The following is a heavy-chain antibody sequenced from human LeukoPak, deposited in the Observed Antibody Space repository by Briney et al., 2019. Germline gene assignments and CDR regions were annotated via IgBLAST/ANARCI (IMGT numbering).Heavy chain of an antibody. CDR1: GYTFTSYD. D-gene: IGHD3-22*01. J-gene: IGHJ3*02. Sequence: ASVKVSCKASGYTFTSYDINWVRQATGQGLEWMGWMNPNSGNTGYAQKFQGRVTMTRNTSISTAYMELSSLRSEDTAVYYCARDGDDSSGYHYGNAFDIWGQGTMVTVSS. CDR2: MNPNSGNT. V-gene: IGHV1-8*01. CDR3: ARDGDDSSGYHYGNAFDI.